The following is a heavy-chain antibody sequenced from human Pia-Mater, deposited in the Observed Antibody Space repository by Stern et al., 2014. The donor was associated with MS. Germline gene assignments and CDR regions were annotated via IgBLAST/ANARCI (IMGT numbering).Heavy chain of an antibody. V-gene: IGHV2-70*01. CDR3: ARIRGQPRGYYGMDV. Sequence: ESGPALVKPTQTLTLTCTFSGFSLSTSGMCVSWIRQPPGKALEXLALIDWDDKYYSTSLKTRLTISKDTSKNQVVLTMTNMDPVDTATYYCARIRGQPRGYYGMDVWGQGTTVTVSS. D-gene: IGHD1-1*01. CDR2: IDWDDK. CDR1: GFSLSTSGMC. J-gene: IGHJ6*02.